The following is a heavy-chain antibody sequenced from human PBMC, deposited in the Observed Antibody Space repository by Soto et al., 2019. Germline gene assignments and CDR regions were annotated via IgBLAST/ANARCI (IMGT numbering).Heavy chain of an antibody. CDR1: GGTFSSYA. CDR3: ARVRVRFLEWLGSEG. CDR2: IIPIFGTA. V-gene: IGHV1-69*12. Sequence: QVQLVQSGAEVKKPGSSVKVSCKASGGTFSSYAISWVRQAPGQGLEWMGGIIPIFGTANYAQMFQGRATVTADGSQSTAYMELSSLRSEDTAVYYCARVRVRFLEWLGSEGWGQGTLVTVSS. J-gene: IGHJ4*02. D-gene: IGHD3-3*01.